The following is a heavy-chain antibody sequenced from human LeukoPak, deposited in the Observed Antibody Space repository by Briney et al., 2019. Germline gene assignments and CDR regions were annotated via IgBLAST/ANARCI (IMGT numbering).Heavy chain of an antibody. CDR2: IFSSGST. V-gene: IGHV4-61*02. CDR1: GGSISSDSFY. Sequence: TLSLTCTVSGGSISSDSFYWSWIRQPAGKGLEWIGRIFSSGSTNYNPSLKSRVTISIDTSKNQFSLKLSSVTAADTAVYYCARGTSYWGQGTLVTVSS. CDR3: ARGTSY. J-gene: IGHJ4*02.